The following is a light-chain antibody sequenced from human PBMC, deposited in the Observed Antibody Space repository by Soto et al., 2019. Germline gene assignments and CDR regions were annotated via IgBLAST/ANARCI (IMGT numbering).Light chain of an antibody. J-gene: IGLJ1*01. CDR2: EVS. CDR1: SSDVGGYNY. CDR3: SSYTSSSTLSYV. V-gene: IGLV2-14*01. Sequence: QSVLTQPASVSGSPGQSITISCTGASSDVGGYNYVSWYQQHPGKAPKLMIYEVSNRPSGVSNRSSGSKSGNTASLTISGLQAEDEADYYCSSYTSSSTLSYVFGTGTKVTVL.